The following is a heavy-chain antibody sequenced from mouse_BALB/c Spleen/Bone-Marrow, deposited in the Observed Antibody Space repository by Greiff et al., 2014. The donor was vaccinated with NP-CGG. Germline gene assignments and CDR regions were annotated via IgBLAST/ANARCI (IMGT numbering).Heavy chain of an antibody. J-gene: IGHJ2*01. CDR2: VNPXXXXX. Sequence: VQLQQSGPELVKPGASVKISCKXSGYTFTDYTLHWVKQSHGKSLEWIGGVNPXXXXXXXXXXXXXXAXXTVNKSSTTAYMELRSLTSEDSAVYYCARGRWYYWGQGTTLTVSS. CDR1: GYTFTDYT. V-gene: IGHV1-22*01. CDR3: ARGRWYY. D-gene: IGHD2-3*01.